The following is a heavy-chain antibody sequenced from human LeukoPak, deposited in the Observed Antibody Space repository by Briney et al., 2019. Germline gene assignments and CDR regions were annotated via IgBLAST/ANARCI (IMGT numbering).Heavy chain of an antibody. D-gene: IGHD3-10*01. CDR3: ASGGMGTRKYYSDPFHY. Sequence: GGSLRLSCAASGFTVSSNYMTWVRQAPGRGLEWVSIIYAGGSTYYADSVRGRFTISRDSSKHTVCLQMNSVRAEDTAVYYCASGGMGTRKYYSDPFHYWGQGTLVTVSS. CDR1: GFTVSSNY. V-gene: IGHV3-53*01. J-gene: IGHJ4*02. CDR2: IYAGGST.